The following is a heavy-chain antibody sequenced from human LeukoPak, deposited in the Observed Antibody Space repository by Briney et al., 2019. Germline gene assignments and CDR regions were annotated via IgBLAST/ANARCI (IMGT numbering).Heavy chain of an antibody. J-gene: IGHJ4*02. D-gene: IGHD6-13*01. CDR3: ARLSSSWSTGLDY. Sequence: GESLKISCQCSGYRFTSYWISWVRQMPGKGLEWMGRIDPSDSYTNYSPSFQGHVTISADKSISTAYLQWSSLKASHTAMYYCARLSSSWSTGLDYWGQGTLVTVSS. V-gene: IGHV5-10-1*01. CDR1: GYRFTSYW. CDR2: IDPSDSYT.